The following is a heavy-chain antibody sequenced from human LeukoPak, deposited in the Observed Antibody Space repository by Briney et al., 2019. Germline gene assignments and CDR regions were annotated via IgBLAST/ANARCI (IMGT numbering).Heavy chain of an antibody. J-gene: IGHJ6*02. CDR1: EFTFSSYA. V-gene: IGHV3-23*01. Sequence: PGGSLRLSCAASEFTFSSYAMSWVRQAPGKGLEWVSAISGSGGSTYYADSVKGRFTISRDNSKNTLYLQMNSLRAEDTAVYYCAKNSPPYGDSPYYYYGMDVWGQGTTVTVSS. D-gene: IGHD4-17*01. CDR2: ISGSGGST. CDR3: AKNSPPYGDSPYYYYGMDV.